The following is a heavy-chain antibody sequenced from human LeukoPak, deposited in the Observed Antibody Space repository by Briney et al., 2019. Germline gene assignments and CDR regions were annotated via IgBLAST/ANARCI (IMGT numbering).Heavy chain of an antibody. Sequence: GGSLRLSCAASGFTFSSYAMHWVRQAPGKGLEWVAVISYDGSNKYYADSVKGRFTISRDNSKNTLYLQMNSLRAEDTAVYYCVVKYSSSTYFDYWGQGTLVTVSS. CDR2: ISYDGSNK. D-gene: IGHD6-6*01. V-gene: IGHV3-30*04. CDR1: GFTFSSYA. CDR3: VVKYSSSTYFDY. J-gene: IGHJ4*02.